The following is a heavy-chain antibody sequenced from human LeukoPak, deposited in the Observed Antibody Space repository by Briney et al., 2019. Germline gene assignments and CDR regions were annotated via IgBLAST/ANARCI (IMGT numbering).Heavy chain of an antibody. V-gene: IGHV3-7*01. J-gene: IGHJ4*02. CDR3: ARGGHDETTWYN. D-gene: IGHD6-13*01. CDR2: IKQDGSIK. CDR1: GFTFSRSW. Sequence: PGGSLRLSCTASGFTFSRSWMNWIRQAPGKGLEWVANIKQDGSIKYYVDSVRGRFTISRDNAKNSLYLQMNSLRPEDTAPYYCARGGHDETTWYNWGQGTLVTVSS.